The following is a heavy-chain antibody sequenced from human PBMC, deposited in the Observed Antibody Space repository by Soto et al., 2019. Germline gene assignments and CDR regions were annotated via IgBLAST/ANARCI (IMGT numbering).Heavy chain of an antibody. Sequence: GGSLRLSCAASGFTFSSYGMHWVCQAPGKGLEWVAVISYDGSNKYYADSVKGRFTISRDNSKNTLYLQMNSLRAEDTAVYYCAKDYGQWLKAEYFQHWGQGTLVTSPQ. CDR1: GFTFSSYG. J-gene: IGHJ1*01. CDR2: ISYDGSNK. D-gene: IGHD6-19*01. CDR3: AKDYGQWLKAEYFQH. V-gene: IGHV3-30*18.